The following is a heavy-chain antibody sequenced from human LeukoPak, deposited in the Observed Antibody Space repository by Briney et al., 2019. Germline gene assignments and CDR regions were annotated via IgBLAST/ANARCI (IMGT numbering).Heavy chain of an antibody. D-gene: IGHD6-19*01. V-gene: IGHV3-23*01. CDR2: ISGSGGST. Sequence: GGSLRLSCAASGFTFSSYAMSWVRQAPGKGLEWVSAISGSGGSTYYVDSVKGRFTISRDNSKNTLYLQMNSLRAEDTALYYCAKGGEQWLSDFDYWGQGTLVTVSS. CDR3: AKGGEQWLSDFDY. J-gene: IGHJ4*02. CDR1: GFTFSSYA.